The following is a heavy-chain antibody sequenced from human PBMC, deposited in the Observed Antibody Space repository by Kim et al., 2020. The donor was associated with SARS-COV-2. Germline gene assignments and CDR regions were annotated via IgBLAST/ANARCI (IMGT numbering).Heavy chain of an antibody. CDR3: AGSGYDPLFDY. CDR1: GYTFTSYA. CDR2: INTNTGNP. V-gene: IGHV7-4-1*02. J-gene: IGHJ4*02. Sequence: ASVKVSCKASGYTFTSYAMNWVRQAPGQGLEWMGWINTNTGNPTYAQGFTGRFVFSLDTSVSTAYLQISSLKSEDTAVYYCAGSGYDPLFDYWGQGTLVTVSS. D-gene: IGHD5-12*01.